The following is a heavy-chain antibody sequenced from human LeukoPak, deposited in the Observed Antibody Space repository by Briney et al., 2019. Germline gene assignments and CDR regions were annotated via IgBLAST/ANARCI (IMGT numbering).Heavy chain of an antibody. J-gene: IGHJ6*03. CDR3: ARGGPPGYYYDYYMDV. V-gene: IGHV4-59*01. CDR1: DDSITLYY. Sequence: SETLSLTCTVSDDSITLYYWTWIRQPPGKGLEWIGYVDHTGSTNFNPSLNGRVTISRDTSKNHFSLRLRSVTAADTAVYFCARGGPPGYYYDYYMDVWGKGTTVTISS. CDR2: VDHTGST.